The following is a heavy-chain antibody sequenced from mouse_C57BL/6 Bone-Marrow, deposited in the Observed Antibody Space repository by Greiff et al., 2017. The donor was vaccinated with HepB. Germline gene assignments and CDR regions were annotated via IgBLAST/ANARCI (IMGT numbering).Heavy chain of an antibody. V-gene: IGHV5-12*01. CDR1: GFTFSDYY. J-gene: IGHJ3*01. D-gene: IGHD2-4*01. Sequence: EVMLVESGGGLVQPGGSLKLSCAASGFTFSDYYMYWVRQTPEKRLEWVAYISNGGGSTYYPDTVKGRFTISRDNAKNTLYLQMSRLKSEDTAMYYCARGDYDYGAWFAYWGQGTLVTVSA. CDR3: ARGDYDYGAWFAY. CDR2: ISNGGGST.